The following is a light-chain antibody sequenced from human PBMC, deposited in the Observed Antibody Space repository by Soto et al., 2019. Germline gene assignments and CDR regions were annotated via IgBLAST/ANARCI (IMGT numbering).Light chain of an antibody. CDR1: QGVGTN. Sequence: EIVMTQSPGTLSVSPGERATLSCRASQGVGTNLASYQQRPGQAPRLLIYAASTRATGIPARFSGRGSGTEFTLTISSLQSEDFALYFCQQYNNWPLYSFGRGTKLEIK. CDR2: AAS. CDR3: QQYNNWPLYS. V-gene: IGKV3-15*01. J-gene: IGKJ2*01.